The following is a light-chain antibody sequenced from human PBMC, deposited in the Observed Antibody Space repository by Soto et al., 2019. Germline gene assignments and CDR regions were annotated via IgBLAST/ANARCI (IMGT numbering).Light chain of an antibody. V-gene: IGLV2-14*01. Sequence: QSALTQPAYVSGSPGQSITIACTGTSGDIGGYNYVSWYQQHPGKAPKLMMYDVSDRPSGVSNRFSGSKSGNTASLTISGLRSEDEADYYCSSYTPSNTLVFGGGTKLTVL. CDR2: DVS. J-gene: IGLJ2*01. CDR1: SGDIGGYNY. CDR3: SSYTPSNTLV.